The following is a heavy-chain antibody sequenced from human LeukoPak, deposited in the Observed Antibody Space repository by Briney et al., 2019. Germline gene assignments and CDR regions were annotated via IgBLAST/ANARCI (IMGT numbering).Heavy chain of an antibody. D-gene: IGHD3-3*01. CDR1: GGSISSYY. CDR2: IYYSGST. Sequence: SETLSLTRTVSGGSISSYYWSWIRQPPGKGLEWIGYIYYSGSTNYNPSLKSRVTISVDTSKNQFSLKLSSVTAADTAVYYCARLREIPVFGVVTKSTSYFDYWGQGTLVTVSS. J-gene: IGHJ4*02. CDR3: ARLREIPVFGVVTKSTSYFDY. V-gene: IGHV4-59*12.